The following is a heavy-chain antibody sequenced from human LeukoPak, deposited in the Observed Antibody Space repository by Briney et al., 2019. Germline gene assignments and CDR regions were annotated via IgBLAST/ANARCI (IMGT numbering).Heavy chain of an antibody. D-gene: IGHD2-2*01. CDR2: ISGGGGST. CDR3: ARGDCSSSSSSGFYGMDV. Sequence: GGSLRLSWEASGFTLNSYVMGWVRQAPGKGLEWVSLISGGGGSTYYADSVKGRFTVSRDNSKNTLYMELNSLRAEDTAVYYCARGDCSSSSSSGFYGMDVWGQGTTVTVSS. V-gene: IGHV3-23*01. CDR1: GFTLNSYV. J-gene: IGHJ6*02.